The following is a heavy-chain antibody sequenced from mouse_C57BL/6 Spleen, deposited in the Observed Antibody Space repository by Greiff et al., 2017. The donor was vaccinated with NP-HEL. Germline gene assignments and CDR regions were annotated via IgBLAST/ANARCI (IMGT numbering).Heavy chain of an antibody. D-gene: IGHD3-2*02. J-gene: IGHJ3*01. CDR3: TGGSGYVEAWFAY. CDR2: IRLKSDNYAT. Sequence: EVKLVESGGGLVQPGGSMKLSCVASGFTFSNYWMNWVRQSPEKGLEWVAQIRLKSDNYATHYAESVKGRFTISRDDSKSSVYLQMNNLRAEDTGIYYCTGGSGYVEAWFAYWGQGTLVTVSA. V-gene: IGHV6-3*01. CDR1: GFTFSNYW.